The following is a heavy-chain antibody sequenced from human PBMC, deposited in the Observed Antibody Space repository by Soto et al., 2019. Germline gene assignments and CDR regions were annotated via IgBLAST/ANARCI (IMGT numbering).Heavy chain of an antibody. CDR2: MNPNSGNT. CDR3: ARVAGDAYDFWSGYYIYYYYYGMDV. J-gene: IGHJ6*02. Sequence: ASVKVSCKASGYTFTSYDINWVRQATGQGLEWMGWMNPNSGNTGYAQKFQGRVTMTRNTSISTAYMELSSLRSEDTAVYYCARVAGDAYDFWSGYYIYYYYYGMDVWGQGTTVTVSS. V-gene: IGHV1-8*01. D-gene: IGHD3-3*01. CDR1: GYTFTSYD.